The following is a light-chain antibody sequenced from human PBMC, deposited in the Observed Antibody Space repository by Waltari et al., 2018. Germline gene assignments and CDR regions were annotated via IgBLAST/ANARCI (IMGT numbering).Light chain of an antibody. V-gene: IGKV3-15*01. CDR3: QQDNDWPPLT. J-gene: IGKJ4*01. CDR1: QSVSSF. CDR2: GAS. Sequence: EVVMKQSPATLSVSPGERATLSCRASQSVSSFVAWYQQKPGQAPRLLNYGASTRATGIPARFSGSGSGTEFTLTISSLQSEDFAVYYCQQDNDWPPLTFGGGTKVEIK.